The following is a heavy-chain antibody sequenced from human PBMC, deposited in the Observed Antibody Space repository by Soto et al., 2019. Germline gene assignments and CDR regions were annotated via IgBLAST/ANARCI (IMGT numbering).Heavy chain of an antibody. CDR1: GGSISSGGYY. D-gene: IGHD6-13*01. J-gene: IGHJ5*02. V-gene: IGHV4-31*03. CDR2: IYYSGST. Sequence: PSETLSLTCTVSGGSISSGGYYWSWIRQHPGKGLEWIGYIYYSGSTYYNPSLKSRVAISVDTSKNQFSLKLSSVTAADTAVYYCARDRGIAALGNWFDPWGQGNLVTVSS. CDR3: ARDRGIAALGNWFDP.